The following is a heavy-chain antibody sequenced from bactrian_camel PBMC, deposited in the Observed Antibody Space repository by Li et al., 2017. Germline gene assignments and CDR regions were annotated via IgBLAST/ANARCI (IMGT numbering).Heavy chain of an antibody. J-gene: IGHJ4*01. CDR2: IYRDVT. Sequence: VQLVESGGGSVQAGGSLKLSCAASTYTATRERMAWFRQAPGKEREGVATIYRDVTNYVDFAKGRFTISQDNVKNTLYLQMNGLKPEDTAMYYCAADGVGFIARSYNYWGQGTQVTVS. D-gene: IGHD4*01. CDR1: TYTATRER. V-gene: IGHV3S6*01. CDR3: AADGVGFIARSYNY.